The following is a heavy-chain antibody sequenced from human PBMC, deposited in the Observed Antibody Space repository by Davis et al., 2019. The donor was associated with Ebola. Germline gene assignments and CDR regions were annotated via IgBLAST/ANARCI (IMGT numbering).Heavy chain of an antibody. CDR1: GGTFSSYA. CDR2: IIPIFGTA. D-gene: IGHD2-15*01. V-gene: IGHV1-69*13. J-gene: IGHJ6*02. Sequence: SVKVSCKASGGTFSSYAISWVRQAPGQGLEWMGGIIPIFGTANYAQKFQGRVTITADESTSTAYMELRSLRSDDTAVYYCARASGSIVVVAAYYYGMDVWGQRTTVTVSS. CDR3: ARASGSIVVVAAYYYGMDV.